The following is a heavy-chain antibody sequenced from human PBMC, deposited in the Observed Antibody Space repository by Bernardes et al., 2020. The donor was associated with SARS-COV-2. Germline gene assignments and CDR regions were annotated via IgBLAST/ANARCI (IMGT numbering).Heavy chain of an antibody. CDR2: IKQDGSEK. CDR1: GFTFSSYW. D-gene: IGHD3-22*01. V-gene: IGHV3-7*01. J-gene: IGHJ6*02. Sequence: GGSLRLSCAASGFTFSSYWMSWVRQAPGKGLEWVANIKQDGSEKYYVDSVKGRFTISRDNAKNSLYLQMNSLRAEDTAVYYCAREGLGDSSGYYYVLLGGGTYYYYGMDVWGQGTTVTVSS. CDR3: AREGLGDSSGYYYVLLGGGTYYYYGMDV.